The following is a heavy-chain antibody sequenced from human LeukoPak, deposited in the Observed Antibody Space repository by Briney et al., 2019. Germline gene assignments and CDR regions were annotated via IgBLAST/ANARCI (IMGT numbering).Heavy chain of an antibody. D-gene: IGHD1-26*01. CDR2: ISGSAGST. V-gene: IGHV3-23*01. Sequence: PGGSLRLSCAASGFTVISNYMTWVRQAPGKGLEWVSAISGSAGSTYYADSVKGRFTISRDNSKNTLYLQMNSLRAEDTAVYYCAKADSGSYLGYFDYWGQGTLVTVSS. CDR3: AKADSGSYLGYFDY. J-gene: IGHJ4*02. CDR1: GFTVISNY.